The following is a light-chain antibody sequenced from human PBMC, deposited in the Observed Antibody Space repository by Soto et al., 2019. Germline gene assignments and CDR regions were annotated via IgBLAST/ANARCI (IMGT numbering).Light chain of an antibody. CDR3: QQYGSSPRT. V-gene: IGKV3-20*01. J-gene: IGKJ1*01. CDR2: GTS. CDR1: QSVSSSY. Sequence: EIVLTQSPGTLSLSPGERATLSCRASQSVSSSYLAWYQQKPGQAPRLLISGTSSRATGIPDRFSGSGSGTDFTLTISRLEPEDFAVYYCQQYGSSPRTFGQGTKVDIK.